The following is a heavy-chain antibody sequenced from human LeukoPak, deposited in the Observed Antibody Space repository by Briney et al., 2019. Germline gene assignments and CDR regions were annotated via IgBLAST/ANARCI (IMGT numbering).Heavy chain of an antibody. D-gene: IGHD2-2*01. V-gene: IGHV3-74*03. Sequence: PGGSLRLSCAASGFTFSSYWMHWVRQAPGEGLVWVSRINTDGSTTTYADSVKGRFTISRDNAKNTLYLQMNSLRADDTAVYYCARDLYPDHWGQGTLVTVSS. J-gene: IGHJ4*02. CDR2: INTDGSTT. CDR3: ARDLYPDH. CDR1: GFTFSSYW.